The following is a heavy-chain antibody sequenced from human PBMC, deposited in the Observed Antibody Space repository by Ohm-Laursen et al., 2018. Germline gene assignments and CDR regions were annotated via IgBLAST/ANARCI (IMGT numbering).Heavy chain of an antibody. Sequence: RSLRLSCTASGFTFSSYGMNWVRQAPGKGLEWVAIIWHDGSNKYYADSVKGRFTISRDNSKNTLYLQMNSLRAEDTAVYYCARHDGYGRWGQGTRVIVSS. V-gene: IGHV3-33*01. CDR1: GFTFSSYG. D-gene: IGHD5-24*01. CDR3: ARHDGYGR. J-gene: IGHJ4*02. CDR2: IWHDGSNK.